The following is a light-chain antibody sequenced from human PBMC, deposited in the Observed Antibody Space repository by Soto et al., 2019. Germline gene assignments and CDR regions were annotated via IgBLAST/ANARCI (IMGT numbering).Light chain of an antibody. CDR1: SSDVGGSDY. V-gene: IGLV2-14*01. CDR2: DVS. Sequence: QSALTQPASVSGSPGQSITISCIGTSSDVGGSDYVSWYQQHPGTAPKLVIYDVSNRPSGVSDRFSGSKSGNTASLTISGLRAEDEADSYCCSHTRNNSLVLFGGGTKVTVL. J-gene: IGLJ2*01. CDR3: CSHTRNNSLVL.